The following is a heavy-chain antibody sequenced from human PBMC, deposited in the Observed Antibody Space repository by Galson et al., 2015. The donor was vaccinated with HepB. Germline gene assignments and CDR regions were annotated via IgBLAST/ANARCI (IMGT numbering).Heavy chain of an antibody. CDR3: ARETRGRGLQWLVGTRRAGRVAFDI. D-gene: IGHD6-19*01. J-gene: IGHJ3*02. CDR1: GYTFTSYG. CDR2: ISAYNGNT. V-gene: IGHV1-18*04. Sequence: SVKVSCKASGYTFTSYGISWVRQAPGQGLEWMGWISAYNGNTNYAQKLQGRVTMTTDTSTSTAYMELRSLRSDDTAVYYCARETRGRGLQWLVGTRRAGRVAFDIWGQGTMVTVSS.